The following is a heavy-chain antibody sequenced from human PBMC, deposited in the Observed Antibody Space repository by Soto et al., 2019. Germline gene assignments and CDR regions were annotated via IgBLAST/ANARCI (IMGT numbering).Heavy chain of an antibody. CDR2: IIPIFGTA. V-gene: IGHV1-69*13. J-gene: IGHJ5*02. CDR1: GGTFSSYA. CDR3: ANRGHSSGYSWFDP. D-gene: IGHD3-22*01. Sequence: ASVKVSCKASGGTFSSYAISWVRQAPGQGLEWMGGIIPIFGTANYAQKFQGRVTITADESTSTAYMELSSLRSEDTAVYYCANRGHSSGYSWFDPWGQGTLVTVSS.